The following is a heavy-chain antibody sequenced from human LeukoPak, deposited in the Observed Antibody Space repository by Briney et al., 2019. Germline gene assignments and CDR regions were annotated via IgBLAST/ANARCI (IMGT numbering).Heavy chain of an antibody. CDR3: ARLIGAVGALWKGGFDY. CDR2: INPNSGGT. CDR1: GYTFTGYY. J-gene: IGHJ4*02. Sequence: ASVKVSCKASGYTFTGYYMHWVRQAPGQGLEWMGWINPNSGGTNYAQKFQGRVTMTRDTSISTAYMELSRLRSDDTAVYYCARLIGAVGALWKGGFDYWGQGTLVTVSS. V-gene: IGHV1-2*02. D-gene: IGHD1-26*01.